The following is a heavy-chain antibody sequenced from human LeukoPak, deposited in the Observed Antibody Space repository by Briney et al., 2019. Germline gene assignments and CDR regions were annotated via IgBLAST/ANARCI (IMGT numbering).Heavy chain of an antibody. V-gene: IGHV3-21*01. CDR1: GFTFSSYS. CDR2: ISSSSSYI. CDR3: AKPGYCRGDACDNWFDP. D-gene: IGHD2-15*01. J-gene: IGHJ5*02. Sequence: GRSLRLSCAASGFTFSSYSMNWVRQAPGKGLEWVSSISSSSSYIYYADSVKGRFTISRDNAKNSLYLQMNSLRAEDTAVYYCAKPGYCRGDACDNWFDPWGQGTLVTVSS.